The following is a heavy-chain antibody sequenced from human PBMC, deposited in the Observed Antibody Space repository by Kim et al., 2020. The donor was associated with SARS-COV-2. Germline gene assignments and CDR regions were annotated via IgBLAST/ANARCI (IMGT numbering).Heavy chain of an antibody. CDR3: ARHPLAGITIFGVVNMGHWFDP. J-gene: IGHJ5*02. CDR2: IYYSGST. Sequence: SETLSLTCTVSGGSISSSSYYWGWIRQPPGKGLEWIGSIYYSGSTYYNPSLKSRVTISVDTSKNQFSLKLSSVTAADTAVYYCARHPLAGITIFGVVNMGHWFDPWGQGTLVTVSS. D-gene: IGHD3-3*01. V-gene: IGHV4-39*01. CDR1: GGSISSSSYY.